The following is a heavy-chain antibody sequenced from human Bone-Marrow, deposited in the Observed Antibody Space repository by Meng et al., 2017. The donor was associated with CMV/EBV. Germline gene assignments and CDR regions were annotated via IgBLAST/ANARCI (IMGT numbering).Heavy chain of an antibody. V-gene: IGHV3-21*01. CDR2: ISSSNTYI. CDR1: GFSFRSYT. CDR3: ARDHRVVVPAAIPYYYYGMDV. D-gene: IGHD2-2*01. Sequence: GESLKISCGASGFSFRSYTMNWVRQAPGKGLQWVSSISSSNTYIYYADSVKGRFTISRDDAKNSLYLQMSSLRAEDTAVYYCARDHRVVVPAAIPYYYYGMDVWGQGTTVTVSS. J-gene: IGHJ6*02.